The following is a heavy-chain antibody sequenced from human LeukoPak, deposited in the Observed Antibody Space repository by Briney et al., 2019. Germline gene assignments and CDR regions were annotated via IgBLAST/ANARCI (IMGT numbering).Heavy chain of an antibody. Sequence: PSETLSLTCTVSRGSISSYYWCWIRQPAGKGLEWIGRTYTSGSTNYNPSLKSRVTMSVDTSKNQFSLKLSSVTAADTAVYYCARHLRLQSPYSYYYYMAVWGKRTTVTVSS. CDR1: RGSISSYY. D-gene: IGHD4-11*01. CDR2: TYTSGST. J-gene: IGHJ6*03. CDR3: ARHLRLQSPYSYYYYMAV. V-gene: IGHV4-4*07.